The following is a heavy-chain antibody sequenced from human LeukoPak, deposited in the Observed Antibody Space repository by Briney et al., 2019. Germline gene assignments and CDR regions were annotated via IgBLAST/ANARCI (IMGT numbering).Heavy chain of an antibody. J-gene: IGHJ4*02. V-gene: IGHV3-23*01. CDR1: GFTFSSYG. CDR2: ITGTGHIT. D-gene: IGHD3-16*01. CDR3: ARDRLGAMLFFDS. Sequence: GGSLRLSCAASGFTFSSYGMSWVRQAPGKGLEWVSAITGTGHITYYADSVKGRFTISRDNSKNTLYLQMNSLRAEDTALYYCARDRLGAMLFFDSWGQGTLVTVSS.